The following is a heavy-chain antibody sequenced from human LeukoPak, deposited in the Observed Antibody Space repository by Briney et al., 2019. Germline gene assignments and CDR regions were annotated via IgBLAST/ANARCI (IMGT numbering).Heavy chain of an antibody. CDR1: GYTFTSFW. D-gene: IGHD3-22*01. V-gene: IGHV5-51*01. CDR2: IYPGDSDT. Sequence: GESLKISRKASGYTFTSFWIGWVRQMPEKGLGWMGIIYPGDSDTRYSPSFQGQVTISADKSISTAYLQWSSLKASDTAMYYCARRDSRGYYYFDYWGQGTLVTVSS. J-gene: IGHJ4*02. CDR3: ARRDSRGYYYFDY.